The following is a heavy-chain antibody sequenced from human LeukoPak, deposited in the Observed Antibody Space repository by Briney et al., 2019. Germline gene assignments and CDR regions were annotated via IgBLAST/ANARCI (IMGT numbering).Heavy chain of an antibody. D-gene: IGHD3-9*01. V-gene: IGHV3-30*04. Sequence: GGSLRLSCAASGFTFSSYAMHWVRQAPGKGLEWVAVISYDGSNKYYADSVKGRFTISRDNSKNTLYLQMNSLRAEDTAVYYCARATRDILTGGDYWGQGILATVSS. J-gene: IGHJ4*02. CDR2: ISYDGSNK. CDR3: ARATRDILTGGDY. CDR1: GFTFSSYA.